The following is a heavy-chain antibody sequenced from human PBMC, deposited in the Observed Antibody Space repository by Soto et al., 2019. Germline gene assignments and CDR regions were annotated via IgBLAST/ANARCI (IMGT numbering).Heavy chain of an antibody. CDR3: ANDSLAAGLIAAYYFGS. V-gene: IGHV3-23*01. CDR2: ISGSGGST. CDR1: GFTFSSYA. D-gene: IGHD6-13*01. J-gene: IGHJ4*02. Sequence: EVQLLESGGGLVQPGGSLRLSCAASGFTFSSYAMSWVRQAPGKGLEWVSAISGSGGSTYYPDSVKGRFTMTRDNTKNPLYLQMNSPRAEDTAVYYCANDSLAAGLIAAYYFGSCGQGSLVTVSS.